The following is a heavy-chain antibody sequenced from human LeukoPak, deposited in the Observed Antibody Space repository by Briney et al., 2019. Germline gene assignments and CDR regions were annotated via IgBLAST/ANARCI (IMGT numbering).Heavy chain of an antibody. CDR1: GGSIGNYY. CDR2: IYFSGGNT. V-gene: IGHV4-59*08. J-gene: IGHJ3*02. Sequence: SETLSLTCAVSGGSIGNYYWSWIRQPPGKELEWIGYIYFSGGNTNYNPSFKSRVTISVDTSKNQFFLRLNSVTAADTAVYYCARQPSGTAAFDIWGQGTVVTVSS. D-gene: IGHD1-14*01. CDR3: ARQPSGTAAFDI.